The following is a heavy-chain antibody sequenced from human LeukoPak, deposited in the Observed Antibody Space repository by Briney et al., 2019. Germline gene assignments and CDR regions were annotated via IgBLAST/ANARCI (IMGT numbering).Heavy chain of an antibody. CDR2: ISTSSSYI. CDR3: ARTSGKPMVLTTDFDY. V-gene: IGHV3-21*01. Sequence: GGSLRLSCAASGFTFSSYSMNWVRQAPGKGLEWVSSISTSSSYIYYADSLKGRFTISRHNAKNSLYLQMNSLRAEDTAVYYCARTSGKPMVLTTDFDYWGQGTLVTVSS. J-gene: IGHJ4*02. D-gene: IGHD3-10*01. CDR1: GFTFSSYS.